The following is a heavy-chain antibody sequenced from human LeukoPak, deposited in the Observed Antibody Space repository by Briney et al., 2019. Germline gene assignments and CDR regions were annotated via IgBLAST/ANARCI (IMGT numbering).Heavy chain of an antibody. V-gene: IGHV3-23*01. J-gene: IGHJ4*02. Sequence: PGGSLRLSCAASGFTFSSYGMSWVRQAPGKGLEWVLAISGSGGSTYYADSAKGRFTISRDNSKNTLYLQMNSLRAEDTAVYYCARVVPPTDYGSGSYFWDPYYFDYWGQGTLVTVSS. D-gene: IGHD3-10*01. CDR3: ARVVPPTDYGSGSYFWDPYYFDY. CDR2: ISGSGGST. CDR1: GFTFSSYG.